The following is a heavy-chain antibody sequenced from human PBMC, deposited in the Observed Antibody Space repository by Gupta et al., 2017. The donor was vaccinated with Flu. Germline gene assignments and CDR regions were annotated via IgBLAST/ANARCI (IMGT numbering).Heavy chain of an antibody. J-gene: IGHJ4*02. CDR1: GGSFSGYY. CDR3: ARATYGDYWDY. Sequence: QVQLQQWGAGLLKPSETLSLTCAVYGGSFSGYYWSWIRQPPGKGLEWIGEINHSGSTNYNPSLKSRVTISVDTSKNQFSLKLSSVTAADTAVYYCARATYGDYWDYWGQGTLVTVSS. D-gene: IGHD4-17*01. CDR2: INHSGST. V-gene: IGHV4-34*01.